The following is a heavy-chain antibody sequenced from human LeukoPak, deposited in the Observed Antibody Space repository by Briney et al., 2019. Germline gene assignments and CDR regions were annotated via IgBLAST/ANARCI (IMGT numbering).Heavy chain of an antibody. D-gene: IGHD5-12*01. J-gene: IGHJ4*02. CDR2: ISYDGSNK. CDR3: ARGKINIVATIMAY. V-gene: IGHV3-30-3*01. CDR1: GFTFSDHY. Sequence: PGGSLRLSCAASGFTFSDHYMDWVRQAPGKGLEWVAVISYDGSNKYYADSVKGRFTISRDNSKNTLYLQMNSLRAEDTAVYYCARGKINIVATIMAYWGQGTLVTVSS.